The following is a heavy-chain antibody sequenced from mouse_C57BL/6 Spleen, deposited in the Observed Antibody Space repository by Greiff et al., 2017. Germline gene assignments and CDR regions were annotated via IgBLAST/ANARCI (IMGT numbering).Heavy chain of an antibody. CDR1: GFTFSSYA. CDR2: ISDGGSYT. V-gene: IGHV5-4*01. Sequence: EVKLVESGGGLVKPGGSLKLSCAASGFTFSSYAMSWVRQTPEQRLEWVATISDGGSYTYYPDNVKGRFTISRDNATTTLYLQMSLLKSEDTAMYYCARDQDYGSSYFDYWGQGTTLTVSS. CDR3: ARDQDYGSSYFDY. J-gene: IGHJ2*01. D-gene: IGHD1-1*01.